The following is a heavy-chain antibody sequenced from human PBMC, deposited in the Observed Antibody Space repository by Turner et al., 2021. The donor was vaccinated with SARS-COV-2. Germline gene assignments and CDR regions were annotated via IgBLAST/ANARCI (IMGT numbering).Heavy chain of an antibody. CDR3: ASTVWLRGAFDI. CDR1: GGSISSSSYY. J-gene: IGHJ3*02. D-gene: IGHD5-18*01. V-gene: IGHV4-39*01. Sequence: QVQLQQWGAGVLKTSETLSLTCTVSGGSISSSSYYWGWIRQPPGKGLEWIGSIYYSGSTYYNPSLKSRVTTSVDTSKNQFSLKMSSVTAADTAVYYCASTVWLRGAFDIWGQGTMVTVSS. CDR2: IYYSGST.